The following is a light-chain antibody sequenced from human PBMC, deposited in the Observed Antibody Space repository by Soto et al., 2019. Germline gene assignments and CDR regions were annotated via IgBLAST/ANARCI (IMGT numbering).Light chain of an antibody. CDR3: SSYPSSSTLV. CDR2: DVS. J-gene: IGLJ2*01. Sequence: QSALTQPASVSGSPGQSITISCTGTSSDVGNYNYVSWYQQHPGKAPKLMIYDVSNRPSGGSNRFSGSKSCNTASLTISGLQAEDEADYYCSSYPSSSTLVFGGGTKLTVL. V-gene: IGLV2-14*03. CDR1: SSDVGNYNY.